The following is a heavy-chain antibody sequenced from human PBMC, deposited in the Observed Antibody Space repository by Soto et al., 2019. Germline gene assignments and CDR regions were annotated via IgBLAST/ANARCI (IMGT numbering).Heavy chain of an antibody. D-gene: IGHD1-7*01. V-gene: IGHV4-30-4*01. Sequence: TSETLSLTCTVSGGSVSSGNVYWSWIRQSPGKGLEWIGHIYFNGKAYYSPSLKSRLAISLDTSNNHFSLKLSSVSAADTAVYYFAHDSHGGNTLFDIRGQGSPVTVSS. CDR2: IYFNGKA. J-gene: IGHJ4*02. CDR1: GGSVSSGNVY. CDR3: AHDSHGGNTLFDI.